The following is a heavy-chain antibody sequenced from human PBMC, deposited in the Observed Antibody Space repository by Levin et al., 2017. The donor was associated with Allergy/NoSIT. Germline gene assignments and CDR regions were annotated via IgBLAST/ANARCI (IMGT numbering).Heavy chain of an antibody. CDR2: INPNSGGT. D-gene: IGHD5-18*01. CDR1: GYRFTGYY. V-gene: IGHV1-2*02. CDR3: ARDSSLGRIHLRLAY. J-gene: IGHJ4*02. Sequence: ASVKVSCQASGYRFTGYYIHWVRQAPGQGLEWMGWINPNSGGTGYAQKFQGRVTVTVDTSISTAYMELTSLRSDDTALYFCARDSSLGRIHLRLAYWGQGTLVSVSS.